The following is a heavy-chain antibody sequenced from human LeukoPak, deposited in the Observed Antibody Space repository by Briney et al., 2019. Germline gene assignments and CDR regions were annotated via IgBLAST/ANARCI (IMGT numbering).Heavy chain of an antibody. D-gene: IGHD6-19*01. CDR3: ARLRGIAVNYYYYYYMDV. Sequence: SETLSLTCAVYGGSFSGYYWSWIRQPPGKGLEWIGEINHSGSTNYNPSLKSRVTMSVDTSKNQFSLKLSSVTAADTAVYYCARLRGIAVNYYYYYYMDVWGKGTTVTISS. V-gene: IGHV4-34*01. J-gene: IGHJ6*03. CDR1: GGSFSGYY. CDR2: INHSGST.